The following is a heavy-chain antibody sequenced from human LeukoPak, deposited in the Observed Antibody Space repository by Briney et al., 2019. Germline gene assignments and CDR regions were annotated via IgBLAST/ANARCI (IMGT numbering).Heavy chain of an antibody. CDR1: GFPFSDDW. J-gene: IGHJ4*02. Sequence: GGSLRLSCAASGFPFSDDWMSWVRQAPGKRLEWVGRIKKKGDGGTTDYAAPVKGRFTISRDDSKNMLYLEMNNLKIEDTAVYYCTTVTMVRDYDYWGQGTLVTVSS. V-gene: IGHV3-15*01. D-gene: IGHD3-10*01. CDR3: TTVTMVRDYDY. CDR2: IKKKGDGGTT.